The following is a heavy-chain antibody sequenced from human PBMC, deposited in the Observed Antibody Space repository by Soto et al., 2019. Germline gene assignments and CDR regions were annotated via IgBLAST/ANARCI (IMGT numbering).Heavy chain of an antibody. V-gene: IGHV4-31*03. CDR1: GYSITAGGYY. CDR3: ARMYSSGSGWFHP. J-gene: IGHJ5*02. Sequence: SETLSLTCFVSGYSITAGGYYWSWIRHHPGKGLEWIGSFYSSGSIIYNRSLRSRVSISGDTSSNQFSMSLTSVTAADTARYYCARMYSSGSGWFHPWGQGTQVTSPQ. CDR2: FYSSGSI. D-gene: IGHD6-19*01.